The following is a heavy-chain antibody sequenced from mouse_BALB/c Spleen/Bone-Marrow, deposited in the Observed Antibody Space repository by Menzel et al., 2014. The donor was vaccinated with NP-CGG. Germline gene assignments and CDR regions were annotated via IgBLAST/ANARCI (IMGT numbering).Heavy chain of an antibody. J-gene: IGHJ3*01. D-gene: IGHD2-3*01. V-gene: IGHV4-1*02. CDR3: ARLGYYGWFAY. CDR2: INPESNTI. Sequence: EVKLVESGGGLAQPGGSLKLSCAASGFDFSRYWMSWVRQAPGKGLQWIGEINPESNTINYTPSLKDKFIISRDNAKNTLYLQMSKVRSEDTALYCCARLGYYGWFAYWGQGTLVTASA. CDR1: GFDFSRYW.